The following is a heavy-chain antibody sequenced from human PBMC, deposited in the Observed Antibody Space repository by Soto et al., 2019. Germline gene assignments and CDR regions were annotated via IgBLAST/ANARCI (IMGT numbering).Heavy chain of an antibody. J-gene: IGHJ6*03. CDR3: ARENDFWSGYYKKPYYYYYYMDV. CDR2: TYYRSKWYN. V-gene: IGHV6-1*01. Sequence: SQTLSLTCAISGDSVSSNSAAWNWIRQSPSRGLEWLGRTYYRSKWYNDYAVSVKSRITINPDTSKNQFSLQLNSVTPEDTAVYYCARENDFWSGYYKKPYYYYYYMDVWGKGTTVTVSS. D-gene: IGHD3-3*01. CDR1: GDSVSSNSAA.